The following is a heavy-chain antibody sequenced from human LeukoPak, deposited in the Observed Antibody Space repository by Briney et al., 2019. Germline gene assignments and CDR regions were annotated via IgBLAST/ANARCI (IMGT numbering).Heavy chain of an antibody. CDR2: IKQDGSEK. D-gene: IGHD5-12*01. Sequence: GGSLRLSCAASGFTFSSYWMSWVRQAPGKGLEWEANIKQDGSEKYYVDSVKGRFTISRDNAKNSLYLQMNSLRAEDTAVYYCARDFNQYGGYGPSGNFDYWGQGTLVTVSS. V-gene: IGHV3-7*05. CDR1: GFTFSSYW. CDR3: ARDFNQYGGYGPSGNFDY. J-gene: IGHJ4*02.